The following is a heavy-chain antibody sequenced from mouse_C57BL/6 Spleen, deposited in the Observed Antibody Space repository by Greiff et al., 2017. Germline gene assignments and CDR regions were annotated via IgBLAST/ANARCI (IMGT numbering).Heavy chain of an antibody. J-gene: IGHJ3*01. Sequence: VKLQQPGAELVKPGASVKMSCKASGYTFTSYWITWVKQRPGQGLEWIGDIYPGSGSTNYNEKFKSKATLTVDTSSSTAYMQLSSLTSEDSAVYYCARSNDYDGAWFAYWGQGTLVTVSA. V-gene: IGHV1-55*01. CDR3: ARSNDYDGAWFAY. CDR1: GYTFTSYW. CDR2: IYPGSGST. D-gene: IGHD2-4*01.